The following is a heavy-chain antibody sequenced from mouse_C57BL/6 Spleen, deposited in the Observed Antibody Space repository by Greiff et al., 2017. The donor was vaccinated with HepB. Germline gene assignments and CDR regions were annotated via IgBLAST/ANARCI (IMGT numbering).Heavy chain of an antibody. Sequence: QVQLQQPGAELVMPGASVKLSCKASGYTFTSYWMHWVKQRPGQGLEWIGEIDPSDSYTNYNQKFKGKSTLTADKSSSTAYMQLSGLTSEDSAVYYCARGGDSSGYVGFAYWGQGTLVTVSA. V-gene: IGHV1-69*01. J-gene: IGHJ3*01. CDR3: ARGGDSSGYVGFAY. CDR2: IDPSDSYT. D-gene: IGHD3-2*02. CDR1: GYTFTSYW.